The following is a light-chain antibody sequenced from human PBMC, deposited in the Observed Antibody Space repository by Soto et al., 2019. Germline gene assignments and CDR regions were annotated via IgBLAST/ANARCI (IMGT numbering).Light chain of an antibody. CDR3: KSYAGSNTYV. CDR1: KNDIGVYDF. J-gene: IGLJ1*01. CDR2: EVV. Sequence: QSALTQPPSASRSPGQSVTISCTGTKNDIGVYDFVSWYQHHPGKAPRLIIYEVVQRPSGVPDRFSGSKSGNTASLTVSGLQAADEADYFCKSYAGSNTYVFGSGTKATVL. V-gene: IGLV2-8*02.